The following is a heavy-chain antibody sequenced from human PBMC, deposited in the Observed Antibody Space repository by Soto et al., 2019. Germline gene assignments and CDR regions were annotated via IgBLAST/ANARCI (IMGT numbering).Heavy chain of an antibody. CDR2: VWFDGSNT. D-gene: IGHD6-13*01. Sequence: QVQLVESGGGVVQPGRSLRLSCTASGFTFSSHAMHWVRQAPGKGLEWVAQVWFDGSNTYYADSVRGRFTISRDNSKNAVYLQMNSLSVEDTALYYCARDAQQLANYAMDVWGRGTTVTVSS. CDR1: GFTFSSHA. V-gene: IGHV3-33*01. CDR3: ARDAQQLANYAMDV. J-gene: IGHJ6*02.